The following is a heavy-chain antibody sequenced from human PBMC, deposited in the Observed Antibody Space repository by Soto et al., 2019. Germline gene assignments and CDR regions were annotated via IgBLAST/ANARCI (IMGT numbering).Heavy chain of an antibody. V-gene: IGHV3-74*01. CDR2: INSDGSST. Sequence: EVQLVESGGGLVQPGGSLRLSCAASGFTFSSDWMHWVRQAPGKGLVWVSRINSDGSSTSYADSVKGRFTISRDNAKNTLYLRMNSLRAEDTAVYYCARARAVVTAIPIDSWGQGTLVTVSS. CDR3: ARARAVVTAIPIDS. J-gene: IGHJ4*02. CDR1: GFTFSSDW. D-gene: IGHD2-21*02.